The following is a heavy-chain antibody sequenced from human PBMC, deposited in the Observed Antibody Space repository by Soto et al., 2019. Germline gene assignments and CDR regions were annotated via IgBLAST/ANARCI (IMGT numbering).Heavy chain of an antibody. CDR3: ARDLRIPECTNGVCYKYYYGSGSYYPAGV. CDR1: GYTFTGYY. CDR2: INPNSGGT. V-gene: IGHV1-2*02. J-gene: IGHJ6*02. Sequence: GASVKVSCKASGYTFTGYYMHWVRQAPGQGLEWMGWINPNSGGTNYAQKFQGRVTMTRDTSISTAYMELSRLRSDDTAVYYCARDLRIPECTNGVCYKYYYGSGSYYPAGVWGQGTTVTVSS. D-gene: IGHD3-10*01.